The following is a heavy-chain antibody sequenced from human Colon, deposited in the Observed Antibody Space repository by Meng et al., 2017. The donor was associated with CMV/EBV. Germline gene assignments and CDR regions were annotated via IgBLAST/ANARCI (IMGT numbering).Heavy chain of an antibody. CDR3: TRGVVIYGMDV. Sequence: GGSLRLSCAASGFTFNSHSMNWARQAPGKGLEWISYISSSGSSTYYADSVKGRFTISRDSAKNSLYLQMNSLRAEDTAMYYCTRGVVIYGMDVWGQGTTVTVSS. J-gene: IGHJ6*02. CDR1: GFTFNSHS. D-gene: IGHD2-15*01. V-gene: IGHV3-48*04. CDR2: ISSSGSST.